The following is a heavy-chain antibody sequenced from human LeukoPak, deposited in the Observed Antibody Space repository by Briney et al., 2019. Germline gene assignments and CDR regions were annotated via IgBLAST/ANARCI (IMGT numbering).Heavy chain of an antibody. D-gene: IGHD3-10*01. J-gene: IGHJ6*02. V-gene: IGHV3-72*01. CDR3: ALAGGSRFGMDV. Sequence: SLRLSCAASGFTFSDHYMDWVRQAPGKGLAWVGRTGNKANSYTTEYAASVKGRFTISRDDSKNSLYLQMNSLKIEDTAVYYCALAGGSRFGMDVWGQGTTVTVSS. CDR2: TGNKANSYTT. CDR1: GFTFSDHY.